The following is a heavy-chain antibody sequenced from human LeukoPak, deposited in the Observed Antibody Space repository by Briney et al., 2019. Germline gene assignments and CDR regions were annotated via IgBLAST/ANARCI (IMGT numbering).Heavy chain of an antibody. CDR2: IWYDESNK. D-gene: IGHD4-11*01. J-gene: IGHJ4*02. Sequence: GGSLRLPCAASGFTFSSYGMHWVRQAPGKGLEWVAVIWYDESNKYYADSVKGRFTISRDNSKNTLYLQMNSLRAEDTAVYYCARPYSNYAWCFDYWGQGTLVTVSS. CDR3: ARPYSNYAWCFDY. CDR1: GFTFSSYG. V-gene: IGHV3-33*01.